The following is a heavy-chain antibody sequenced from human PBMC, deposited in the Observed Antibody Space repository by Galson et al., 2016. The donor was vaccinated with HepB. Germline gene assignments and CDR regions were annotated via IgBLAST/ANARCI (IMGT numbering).Heavy chain of an antibody. Sequence: QSGAEVKKPGESLWTSCTGSGYTFTNYWIAWVRQMPGRGLEWMGIIYPGDSDVKYSPSFQGQVTISVDRSISTAYLQWSSPKASDTAIYYCARQGLNYYYHYGMEVWGQGTTVTVSS. D-gene: IGHD3/OR15-3a*01. CDR3: ARQGLNYYYHYGMEV. J-gene: IGHJ6*02. V-gene: IGHV5-51*01. CDR2: IYPGDSDV. CDR1: GYTFTNYW.